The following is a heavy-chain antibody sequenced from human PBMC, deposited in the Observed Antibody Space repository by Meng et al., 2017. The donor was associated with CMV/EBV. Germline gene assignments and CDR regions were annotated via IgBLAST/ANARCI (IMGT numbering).Heavy chain of an antibody. CDR1: GYTFTSYG. D-gene: IGHD6-13*01. V-gene: IGHV1-18*01. CDR3: AQTIAAAGTSWFDP. J-gene: IGHJ5*02. Sequence: ASVKVSCKASGYTFTSYGISWVRQAPGQGLEWMGWISAYNGNTNYAQKLQGSVTMTTDTSTSTAYMELRSLRSDDTAVYYCAQTIAAAGTSWFDPWGQGTLVTVSS. CDR2: ISAYNGNT.